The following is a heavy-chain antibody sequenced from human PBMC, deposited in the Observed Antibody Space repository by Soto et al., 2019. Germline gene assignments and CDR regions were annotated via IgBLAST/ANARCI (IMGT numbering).Heavy chain of an antibody. V-gene: IGHV1-69*02. Sequence: QVQLVQSGAEVKKPGSSVKVSCKASGGTFSSYTISWVRQAPGQGLEWMGRIIPILGIANYAQKFQGRVTNTVDXXTSTDYMELSSLRSEDTAVYYCARGFAVAPDHFQHWGQGTLVTVSS. D-gene: IGHD6-19*01. CDR2: IIPILGIA. CDR1: GGTFSSYT. J-gene: IGHJ1*01. CDR3: ARGFAVAPDHFQH.